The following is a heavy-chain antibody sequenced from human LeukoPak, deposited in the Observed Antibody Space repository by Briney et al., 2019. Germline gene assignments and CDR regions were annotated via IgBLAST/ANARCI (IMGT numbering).Heavy chain of an antibody. Sequence: ASVKVSCKASGYTFTNYGISWVRQALGQGLEWMGWVSAYADDTNYVQKFRGRITMTTDTSTSTAHVELRSLRSEDTAVYYCARDCIGCHGFDYWGQGTLVTVSS. CDR3: ARDCIGCHGFDY. V-gene: IGHV1-18*01. J-gene: IGHJ4*02. CDR1: GYTFTNYG. CDR2: VSAYADDT.